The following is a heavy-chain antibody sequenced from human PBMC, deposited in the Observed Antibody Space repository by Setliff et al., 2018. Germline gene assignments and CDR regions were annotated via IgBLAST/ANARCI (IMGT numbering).Heavy chain of an antibody. CDR2: IYYSGST. CDR3: ARGDSFYYFKDV. CDR1: GDSISSGNW. J-gene: IGHJ6*03. V-gene: IGHV4-4*02. Sequence: PSETLSLTCAVSGDSISSGNWWSWVRQPPEKGLEWIGYIYYSGSTHYSPSLKSRLTISVDTSKNHFSLKLNSVTAADTAVYYCARGDSFYYFKDVWGKGTTVTVSS.